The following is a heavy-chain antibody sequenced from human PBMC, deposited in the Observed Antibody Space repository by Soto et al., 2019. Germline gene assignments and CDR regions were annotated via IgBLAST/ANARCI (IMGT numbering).Heavy chain of an antibody. D-gene: IGHD5-12*01. V-gene: IGHV1-69*05. J-gene: IGHJ4*02. CDR1: GGTFRSYA. CDR3: VRFVAIPGYPYN. Sequence: QVQLVQSGAEVRQPASSVKVSCKTSGGTFRSYAISWVRQAPGQGLEGMGGIVPIDDTSTYAQKFQGSVTIPPNESTSTVYMELSSLRSDDTGVYYFVRFVAIPGYPYNWGQGTLVTVSS. CDR2: IVPIDDTS.